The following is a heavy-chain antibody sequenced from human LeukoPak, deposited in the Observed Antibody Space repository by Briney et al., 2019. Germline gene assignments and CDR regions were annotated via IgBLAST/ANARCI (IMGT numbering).Heavy chain of an antibody. CDR2: ISWNSGSI. J-gene: IGHJ4*02. V-gene: IGHV3-9*01. CDR3: AKAYCSSTSCYNGYFDY. D-gene: IGHD2-2*02. Sequence: SLRLSCAPSGFTFDDYALHWVRQAPGKGLEWVSGISWNSGSIGYADSVKGRFTISRDNAKNSLYLQMNSLRAEDTALYYCAKAYCSSTSCYNGYFDYWGQGTLVTVSS. CDR1: GFTFDDYA.